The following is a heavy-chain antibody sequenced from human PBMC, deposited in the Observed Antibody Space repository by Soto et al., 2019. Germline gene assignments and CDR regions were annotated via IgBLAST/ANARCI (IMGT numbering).Heavy chain of an antibody. V-gene: IGHV1-3*01. Sequence: ASVKVSCKASGYTFTSYAMHWVRQAPGQRLEWMGWINAGNGNTKYSQKFQGRVTITRDTSASTAYMELSGLRSEDTAVYYCARAFIAVAGREYYFDYWGQGTLVTVSS. CDR1: GYTFTSYA. D-gene: IGHD6-19*01. CDR3: ARAFIAVAGREYYFDY. CDR2: INAGNGNT. J-gene: IGHJ4*02.